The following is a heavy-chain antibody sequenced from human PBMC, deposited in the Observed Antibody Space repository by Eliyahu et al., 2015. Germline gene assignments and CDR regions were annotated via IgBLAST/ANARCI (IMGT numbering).Heavy chain of an antibody. CDR3: GRFKSGSEWFDP. J-gene: IGHJ5*02. CDR2: ICYNGVT. D-gene: IGHD5-12*01. V-gene: IGHV4-39*02. CDR1: GDSVTTTGFC. Sequence: QVQLQESGPGLVKPSETLSLTCTVXGDSVTTTGFCWGWIRQSPGQGLEWTGIICYNGVTFYNASLKSRATISVDTSKNHFSLKLTSVTAADTAVYYCGRFKSGSEWFDPWGQGILVTVSS.